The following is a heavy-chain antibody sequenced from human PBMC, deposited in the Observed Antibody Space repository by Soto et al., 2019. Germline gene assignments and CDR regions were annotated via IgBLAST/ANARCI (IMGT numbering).Heavy chain of an antibody. CDR1: GYTFTGYY. J-gene: IGHJ4*02. CDR2: INPNSGGT. D-gene: IGHD3-22*01. V-gene: IGHV1-2*02. CDR3: ATEPIYYNDGSGYYPLGH. Sequence: ASVKVSCKASGYTFTGYYMHWVRQAPGQGFEWMGWINPNSGGTNYAQKFQGRVTMTRDTSISTGYMELRSLTSDDTAVYFCATEPIYYNDGSGYYPLGHWGQGTLVTVSS.